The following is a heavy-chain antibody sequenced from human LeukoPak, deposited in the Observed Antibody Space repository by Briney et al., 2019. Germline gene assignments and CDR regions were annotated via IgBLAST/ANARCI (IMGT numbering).Heavy chain of an antibody. CDR2: IIPIFGTA. V-gene: IGHV1-69*05. D-gene: IGHD5-18*01. CDR3: ARGVGTAMVSCDY. Sequence: ASVKVSCKAPGGTFSNDAITWVRQAPGQGLEWMGGIIPIFGTANYAQKFQGRVTITTDESASTAYMELRSLRSEDTAVYYCARGVGTAMVSCDYWGQGTLVTVSS. J-gene: IGHJ4*02. CDR1: GGTFSNDA.